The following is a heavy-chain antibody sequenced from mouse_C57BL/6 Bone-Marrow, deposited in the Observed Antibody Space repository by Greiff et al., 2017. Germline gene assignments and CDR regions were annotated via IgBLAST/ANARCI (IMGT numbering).Heavy chain of an antibody. J-gene: IGHJ2*01. D-gene: IGHD1-1*01. CDR1: GFNINNTY. CDR2: IDPANGYT. V-gene: IGHV14-3*01. Sequence: VQLQQSVAELVRPGASVKMSCTASGFNINNTYMPWVKQRPEQGLEWIGRIDPANGYTKYAPKFQGQATITADTSSNNAYLQLSSLTYEDTANCDCTRTVVATVVELDWGQGTTLTVSS. CDR3: TRTVVATVVELD.